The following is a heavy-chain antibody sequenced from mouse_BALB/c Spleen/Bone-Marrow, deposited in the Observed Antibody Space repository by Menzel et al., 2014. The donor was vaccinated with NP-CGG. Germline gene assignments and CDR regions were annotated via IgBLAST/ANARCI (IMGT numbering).Heavy chain of an antibody. CDR3: ARSPTGTFAY. V-gene: IGHV1-82*01. D-gene: IGHD4-1*01. J-gene: IGHJ3*01. Sequence: QVHVEQSGPELVKPGASVKISCKASGYAFSSSWMNWVMQRPGQGLEWIGRIYPGDESTNYNGKFKGKATLTADKSSSTAYMQLSSLTSVDSAVYFCARSPTGTFAYWGQGTLVTVSA. CDR1: GYAFSSSW. CDR2: IYPGDEST.